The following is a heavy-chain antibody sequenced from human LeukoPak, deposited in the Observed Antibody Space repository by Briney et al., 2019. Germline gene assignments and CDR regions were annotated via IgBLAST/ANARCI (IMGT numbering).Heavy chain of an antibody. Sequence: GGSLRLSCAASGFTFSTYAMNWVRQAPGKRLEWVSSITGSGRDTYYAGSVKGRITISRDNSRNTLYLQMNSLRAEDTAVYYCAKEVPYCSSTSCPFDYWGQGTLVTVSS. CDR1: GFTFSTYA. D-gene: IGHD2-2*01. CDR3: AKEVPYCSSTSCPFDY. J-gene: IGHJ4*02. CDR2: ITGSGRDT. V-gene: IGHV3-23*01.